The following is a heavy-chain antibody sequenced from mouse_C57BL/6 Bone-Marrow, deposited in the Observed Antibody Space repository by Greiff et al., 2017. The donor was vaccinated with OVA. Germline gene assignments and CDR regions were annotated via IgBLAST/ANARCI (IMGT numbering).Heavy chain of an antibody. CDR3: ASFEGFAY. J-gene: IGHJ3*01. CDR1: GYAFSSSW. V-gene: IGHV1-82*01. CDR2: IYPGDGDT. Sequence: QVQLQQSGPELVKPGASVKISCKASGYAFSSSWMNWVKQRPGKGLEWIGRIYPGDGDTNYNGKFTGKATLTADKSSSTAYMQLSSLTSEDSAVYFCASFEGFAYWGQGTLVTVSA.